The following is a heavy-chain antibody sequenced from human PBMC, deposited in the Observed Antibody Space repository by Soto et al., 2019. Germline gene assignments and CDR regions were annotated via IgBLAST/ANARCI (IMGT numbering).Heavy chain of an antibody. J-gene: IGHJ4*02. Sequence: PGGSLRLSCAASGFTFDYYWMHWVRQVPGKGLLWVSHIQNDASLTTYADSVKGRFIISRDNAKNTLYLQMNGLRVEDTAVYYCAAGLYFFDYCGQGTLVTV. CDR1: GFTFDYYW. D-gene: IGHD3-9*01. CDR3: AAGLYFFDY. V-gene: IGHV3-74*01. CDR2: IQNDASLT.